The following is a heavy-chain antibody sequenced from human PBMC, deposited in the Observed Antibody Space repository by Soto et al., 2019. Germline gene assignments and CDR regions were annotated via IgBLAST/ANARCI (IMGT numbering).Heavy chain of an antibody. Sequence: GGSLKLSCVSPGFTFNSYWMHWVLQAPGKGLVWVSCINSDGSSTSYADSVKGRFTISRDNAKNTVYLQMNSLRAEDTAVYYCAGVEDRSGYFSIYYYGMDVWGQGT. V-gene: IGHV3-74*01. CDR3: AGVEDRSGYFSIYYYGMDV. CDR2: INSDGSST. CDR1: GFTFNSYW. D-gene: IGHD3-22*01. J-gene: IGHJ6*02.